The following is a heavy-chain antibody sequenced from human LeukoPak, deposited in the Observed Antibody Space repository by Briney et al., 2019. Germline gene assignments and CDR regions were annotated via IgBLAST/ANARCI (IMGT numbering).Heavy chain of an antibody. CDR3: ARDRYGYYDILTGYSE. CDR2: IYYSGST. J-gene: IGHJ4*02. CDR1: GGSISSSSYY. Sequence: PSETLSLTCTVSGGSISSSSYYWGWIRQPPGKGLEWIGSIYYSGSTYYNPSLKSRVTISVDTSKNQFSLKLSSVTAAGTAVYYCARDRYGYYDILTGYSEWGQGTLVTVSS. V-gene: IGHV4-39*07. D-gene: IGHD3-9*01.